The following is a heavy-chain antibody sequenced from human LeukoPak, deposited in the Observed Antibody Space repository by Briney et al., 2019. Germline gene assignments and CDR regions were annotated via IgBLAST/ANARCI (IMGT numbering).Heavy chain of an antibody. CDR1: GFTFSSYS. CDR3: AKGSSGTAMDPFDY. CDR2: ISSSSSTI. J-gene: IGHJ4*02. D-gene: IGHD5-18*01. V-gene: IGHV3-48*01. Sequence: GGSLRLSCAASGFTFSSYSMNWVRQAPGKGLEWVSYISSSSSTIYYADSVKGRFTISRDNSKNTLYLQMNSLRAEDTAVYYCAKGSSGTAMDPFDYWGQGTLVTVSS.